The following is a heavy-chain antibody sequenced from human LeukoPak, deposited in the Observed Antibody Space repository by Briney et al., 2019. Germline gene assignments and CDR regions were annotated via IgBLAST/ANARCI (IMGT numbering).Heavy chain of an antibody. CDR2: INPDSGGT. D-gene: IGHD6-19*01. Sequence: ASVKVSCKASGYTFTSYGISWVGQAPGQGLEWMGWINPDSGGTNYAQKFQGRVTMTRDTSIRTAYMELSRLRSDDTAVYYCARVLFYSSGNKSNRVDYWGQGTLVTVSS. CDR3: ARVLFYSSGNKSNRVDY. V-gene: IGHV1-2*02. CDR1: GYTFTSYG. J-gene: IGHJ4*02.